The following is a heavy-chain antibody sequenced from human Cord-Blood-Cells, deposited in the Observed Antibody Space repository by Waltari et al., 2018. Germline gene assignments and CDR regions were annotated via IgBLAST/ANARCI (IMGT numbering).Heavy chain of an antibody. CDR3: ARDRSSSWYRGYFDY. V-gene: IGHV3-48*03. Sequence: EVQLVESGGGLVKLGGSLRLYCAVSGFTFSSYEMNWVRQGAGKGLEWVSYISSSGSTIYYADSVKGRFTISRDNAKNSLYLQMNSLRAEDTAVYYCARDRSSSWYRGYFDYWGQGTLVTVSS. CDR2: ISSSGSTI. D-gene: IGHD6-13*01. J-gene: IGHJ4*02. CDR1: GFTFSSYE.